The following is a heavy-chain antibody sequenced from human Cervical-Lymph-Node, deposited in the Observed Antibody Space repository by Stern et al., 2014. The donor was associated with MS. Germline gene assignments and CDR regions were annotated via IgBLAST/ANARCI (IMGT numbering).Heavy chain of an antibody. CDR3: ARHCGARKQQPGLYYYYGMDV. V-gene: IGHV5-51*01. Sequence: EVQLVESGAEVKKPGEALKISCKGSGYSFTSYWIGWVRQMPGKGLEWMGINSPGDSDPRYSPSFQGQVTISADKSISTAYLQWSSLKASDTAMYYCARHCGARKQQPGLYYYYGMDVWGQGTTVTVSS. D-gene: IGHD6-13*01. CDR1: GYSFTSYW. CDR2: NSPGDSDP. J-gene: IGHJ6*02.